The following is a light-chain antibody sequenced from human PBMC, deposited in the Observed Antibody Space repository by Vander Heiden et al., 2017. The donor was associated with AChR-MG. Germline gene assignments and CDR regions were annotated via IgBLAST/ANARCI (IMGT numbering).Light chain of an antibody. CDR1: NIGSKS. CDR3: QVWDNNSDHWV. CDR2: DDS. Sequence: SYVLTPAPSVAVAPGTTARITCGGENIGSKSVHWYQQRPGQAPVVVLYDDSARPSGIPERFSGSNSGDTATLTISRVEDGEEADYYCQVWDNNSDHWVCGGGTKLTVL. V-gene: IGLV3-21*03. J-gene: IGLJ3*02.